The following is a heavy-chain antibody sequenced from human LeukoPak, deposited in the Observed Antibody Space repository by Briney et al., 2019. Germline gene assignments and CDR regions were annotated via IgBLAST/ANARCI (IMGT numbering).Heavy chain of an antibody. CDR1: GFIFSHHS. CDR2: ISSSNNYI. D-gene: IGHD3-3*01. CDR3: ARGEWLSAPFDY. Sequence: GGSLRLSCAASGFIFSHHSMHWVRQAPGKGLEWVSSISSSNNYIYYADSVKGRFTISRDNAKSSLYLQINSLRVDDTAVYYCARGEWLSAPFDYWGQGTLVTVSS. J-gene: IGHJ4*02. V-gene: IGHV3-21*01.